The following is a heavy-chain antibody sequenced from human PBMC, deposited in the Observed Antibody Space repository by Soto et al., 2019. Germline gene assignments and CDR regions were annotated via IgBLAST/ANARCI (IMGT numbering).Heavy chain of an antibody. V-gene: IGHV4-39*01. Sequence: QLQLQESGPGLVKPSETLSLTCTVSGGSISIFNYFWGWIRQPPGKGLEWIGSLYYRGNTYYKPSLQSRVTISLDTSKKQCTLTLPSVTAADTAVYYWARGGGSTFNWFDPWGQGTLVTVSP. CDR3: ARGGGSTFNWFDP. CDR2: LYYRGNT. CDR1: GGSISIFNYF. J-gene: IGHJ5*02. D-gene: IGHD2-15*01.